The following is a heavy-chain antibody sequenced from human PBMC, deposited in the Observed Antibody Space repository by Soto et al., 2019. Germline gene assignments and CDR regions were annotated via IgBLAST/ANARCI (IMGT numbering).Heavy chain of an antibody. V-gene: IGHV2-5*02. Sequence: QITLKESGPTLVKPTQTLTLTCTFSGFSLSTSGVGVGWIRQPPGKALEWLAVIYWDDDKRSSSSLKSRLTIIKDTSKNQVVLTMPNMDPVDTATYYCAHHPYYGLGTYSFDYWGQGILVTVSS. J-gene: IGHJ4*02. CDR3: AHHPYYGLGTYSFDY. CDR2: IYWDDDK. D-gene: IGHD3-10*01. CDR1: GFSLSTSGVG.